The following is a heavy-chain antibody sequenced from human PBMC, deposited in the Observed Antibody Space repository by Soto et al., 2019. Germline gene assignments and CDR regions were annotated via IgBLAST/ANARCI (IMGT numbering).Heavy chain of an antibody. CDR2: ISGTGGSI. CDR3: AKGIIAAAEDYGMDV. CDR1: GFMFSKFA. D-gene: IGHD6-13*01. J-gene: IGHJ6*02. V-gene: IGHV3-23*01. Sequence: EVKLLESWGVLEQRGGSLRLSCAASGFMFSKFAMNWVRQAPGKGLEWVSVISGTGGSIYYADTVKCRFTISRDNSNNTLDLQMNSLRAEDTTVYHCAKGIIAAAEDYGMDVLGHGTTVPVSS.